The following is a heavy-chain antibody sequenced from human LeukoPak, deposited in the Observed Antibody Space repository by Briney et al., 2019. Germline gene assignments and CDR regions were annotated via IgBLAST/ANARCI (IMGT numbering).Heavy chain of an antibody. Sequence: PSETLSLTCTVSGGSISSYYWSWIRQPPGKGLEWIGYIYYSGSTNYNPSLKSRVTISVDTSKNQFSLKLSSVTAADTAVYYCARGRAAAPEEYFQHWGQGTLVTVSS. V-gene: IGHV4-59*01. D-gene: IGHD6-13*01. CDR2: IYYSGST. CDR3: ARGRAAAPEEYFQH. CDR1: GGSISSYY. J-gene: IGHJ1*01.